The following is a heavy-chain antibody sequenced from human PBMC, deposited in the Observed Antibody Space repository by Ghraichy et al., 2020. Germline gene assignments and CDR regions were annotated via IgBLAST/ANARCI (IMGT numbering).Heavy chain of an antibody. J-gene: IGHJ6*03. D-gene: IGHD3-16*01. CDR1: GGSISSSSYY. V-gene: IGHV4-39*01. CDR2: IFYSGST. CDR3: ARRVGDYYYYYYMDV. Sequence: ESLNISCTVSGGSISSSSYYWGWIRQPPEKGLEWIGSIFYSGSTYYNPSLKSRVTISVDTSKNQFSLKLSSVTAADTAVYYCARRVGDYYYYYYMDVWGKGTTVTVSS.